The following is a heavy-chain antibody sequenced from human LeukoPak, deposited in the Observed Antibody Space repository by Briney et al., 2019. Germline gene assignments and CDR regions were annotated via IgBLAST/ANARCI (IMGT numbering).Heavy chain of an antibody. V-gene: IGHV1-69*04. CDR1: GGTFSSYA. CDR2: IIPILGIA. J-gene: IGHJ4*02. Sequence: ASVKVSCKASGGTFSSYAISWVRQAPGQGLEWMGRIIPILGIANYAQKFQGRVTITADKSTSTAYMELSSLRSEDTAVYYCARDATDYYDSSGYPRYWGQGTLVTVSS. CDR3: ARDATDYYDSSGYPRY. D-gene: IGHD3-22*01.